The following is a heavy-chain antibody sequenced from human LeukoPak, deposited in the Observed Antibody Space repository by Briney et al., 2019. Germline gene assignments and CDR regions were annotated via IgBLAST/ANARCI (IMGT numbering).Heavy chain of an antibody. V-gene: IGHV1-2*02. CDR2: INPNSGGT. CDR1: GYTFTTYD. J-gene: IGHJ4*02. Sequence: GASVKVSCKASGYTFTTYDINWVRQAPGQGLEWMGWINPNSGGTNYAQKFQGRVTMTRDTSISTAYMELSRLRSDDTAVYYCARDQGDYYDSTGDYWGQGTLVTVSS. CDR3: ARDQGDYYDSTGDY. D-gene: IGHD3-22*01.